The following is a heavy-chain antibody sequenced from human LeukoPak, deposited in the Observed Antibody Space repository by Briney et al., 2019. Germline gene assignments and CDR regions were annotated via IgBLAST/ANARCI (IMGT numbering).Heavy chain of an antibody. CDR1: GYSFTTYW. V-gene: IGHV5-51*01. CDR2: IYPGESDT. CDR3: ARRTAYMEYFDL. J-gene: IGHJ2*01. D-gene: IGHD3-16*01. Sequence: GESLKISCKGAGYSFTTYWIGWVRQLPGKGLEWMGTIYPGESDTSYSPSFQGQATISADKSTSVAYLQWSSLKASDTAIYYCARRTAYMEYFDLWGRGTLVTVSS.